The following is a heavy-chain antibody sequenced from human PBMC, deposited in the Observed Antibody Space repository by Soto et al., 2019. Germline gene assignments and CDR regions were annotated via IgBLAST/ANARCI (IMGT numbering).Heavy chain of an antibody. J-gene: IGHJ4*02. CDR3: ARYRREAVAGYTLDN. CDR2: VYNSWST. CDR1: GGSISSNY. Sequence: ETLSLTCTVSGGSISSNYWTWIRQPPGKGLEWIGYVYNSWSTNYNPSLKSRVTISEDTSKSQFSLKVNSMTAADTAVYYCARYRREAVAGYTLDNWGQGILVTVSS. D-gene: IGHD6-13*01. V-gene: IGHV4-59*01.